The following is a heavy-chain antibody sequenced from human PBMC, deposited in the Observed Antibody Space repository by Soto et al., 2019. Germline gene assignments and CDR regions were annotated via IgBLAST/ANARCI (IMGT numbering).Heavy chain of an antibody. CDR1: EFTFNSNA. CDR2: ISGSGGST. J-gene: IGHJ5*02. D-gene: IGHD2-2*03. Sequence: VGAVRLSGSASEFTFNSNAMSWVRQAPRKGLEWVSAISGSGGSTSYADAVKGRFTISKDNSKNMLYLQMNSLRAEDTAVYYCAKLVGYCSSTSCYANWFDPWGQETLVTVSS. V-gene: IGHV3-23*01. CDR3: AKLVGYCSSTSCYANWFDP.